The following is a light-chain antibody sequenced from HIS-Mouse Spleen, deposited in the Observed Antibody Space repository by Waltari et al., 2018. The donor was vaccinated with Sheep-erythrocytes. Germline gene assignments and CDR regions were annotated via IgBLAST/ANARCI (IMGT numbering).Light chain of an antibody. CDR2: AVS. CDR1: SRDVGSYNL. Sequence: QSALTQPASVSGSPGQSITISCPGTSRDVGSYNLVSWYQQHPGKAPKLMIYAVSKRPSGVSNRFSGSKSGNTASLTISGLQAEDEADYYCCSYAGSSTPWVFGGGTKLTVL. J-gene: IGLJ3*02. CDR3: CSYAGSSTPWV. V-gene: IGLV2-23*02.